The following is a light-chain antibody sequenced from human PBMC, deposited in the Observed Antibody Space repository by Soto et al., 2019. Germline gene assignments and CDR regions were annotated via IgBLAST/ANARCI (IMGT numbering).Light chain of an antibody. CDR3: QQYNTYSFT. CDR1: QNINDW. V-gene: IGKV1-5*03. Sequence: DIQMTQSPSTLSASVGDRVTITCRASQNINDWLAWYQQKPGKAPRRLIYKASTLESGVPSRFSGSGFGTEFTLTISSLQPDDFATYYCQQYNTYSFTFGPGAKVYIK. J-gene: IGKJ3*01. CDR2: KAS.